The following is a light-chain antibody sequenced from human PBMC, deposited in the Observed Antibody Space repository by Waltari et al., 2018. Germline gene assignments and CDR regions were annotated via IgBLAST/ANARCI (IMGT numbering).Light chain of an antibody. CDR3: QQYYSSPPT. J-gene: IGKJ1*01. Sequence: DIVMTQSPDSLAVSLGERATINCKSTQSVLYSSNNKNYLTWYQQKPGQLPRLLIYRASNRESGVPDRFSGSGSGTDFTLTISSLQAEDVAVYYCQQYYSSPPTFGQGTKVEIK. V-gene: IGKV4-1*01. CDR2: RAS. CDR1: QSVLYSSNNKNY.